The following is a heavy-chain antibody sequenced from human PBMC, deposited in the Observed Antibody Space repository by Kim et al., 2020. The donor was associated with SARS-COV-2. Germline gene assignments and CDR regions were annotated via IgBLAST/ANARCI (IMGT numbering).Heavy chain of an antibody. J-gene: IGHJ6*02. D-gene: IGHD6-13*01. V-gene: IGHV4-59*01. CDR3: ARDNSSSWQNYYYGMDV. CDR2: IYYSGST. Sequence: SETLSLTCTVSGGSISSYYWSWIRQPPGKVLEWIGYIYYSGSTNYNPSLKSRVTISVDTSKNQFALKLSSVTAADTAVYYCARDNSSSWQNYYYGMDVWGQGTTVTVSS. CDR1: GGSISSYY.